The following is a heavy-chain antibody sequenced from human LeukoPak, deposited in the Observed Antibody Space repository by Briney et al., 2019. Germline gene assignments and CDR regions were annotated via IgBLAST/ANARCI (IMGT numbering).Heavy chain of an antibody. CDR3: ATYSGSYLGY. D-gene: IGHD1-26*01. CDR2: IIPIFGTA. J-gene: IGHJ4*02. Sequence: SVKVSCKASGGTFTSYAISWVRQAPGQGLEWMGGIIPIFGTANYAQKFQGRVTITADESTSTAYMELSSLRSEDAAVYYCATYSGSYLGYWGQGTLVTVSS. CDR1: GGTFTSYA. V-gene: IGHV1-69*01.